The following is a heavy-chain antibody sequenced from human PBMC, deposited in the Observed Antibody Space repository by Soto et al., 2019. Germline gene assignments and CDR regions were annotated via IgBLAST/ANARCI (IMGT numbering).Heavy chain of an antibody. CDR1: GGSISSAGYY. D-gene: IGHD3-10*01. J-gene: IGHJ4*02. Sequence: LSLTCTVSGGSISSAGYYWSWIRQHPGKGLEWIGYIYYRGSTNYNPYLKSRVTMSVDTSRNQFSLRLSSVTAAAAATSYCSSGEGEGYPRSDFDNWGQGILVTVSS. CDR2: IYYRGST. CDR3: SSGEGEGYPRSDFDN. V-gene: IGHV4-31*03.